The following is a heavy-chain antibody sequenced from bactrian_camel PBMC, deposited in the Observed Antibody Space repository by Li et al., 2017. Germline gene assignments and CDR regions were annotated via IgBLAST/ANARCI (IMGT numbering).Heavy chain of an antibody. D-gene: IGHD6*01. CDR1: RHIFSMCG. V-gene: IGHV3S55*01. J-gene: IGHJ4*01. CDR2: ISSDGRT. Sequence: VQLVESGGGSVQAGGSLKLSCVGSRHIFSMCGMGWYRQAPGKERELVSTISSDGRTYYSDSVKGRFTISYDNAKNTLYLQMNDLKPEDAAMYYCAANPFFSTVKAATVIHYNYRGQGTQVTVS. CDR3: AANPFFSTVKAATVIHYNY.